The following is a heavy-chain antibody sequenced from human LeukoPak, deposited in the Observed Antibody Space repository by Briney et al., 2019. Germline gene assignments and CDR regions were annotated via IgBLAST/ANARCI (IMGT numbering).Heavy chain of an antibody. CDR2: ISGSGGST. Sequence: GGSLRLSCAASGFTFSSYAMSWVRQAPGKGLEWVSAISGSGGSTYYADSVKGRFTISRDNSKNTLCLQMNSLRAEDTAVYYCAKDAVGDYYYYGMDVWGQGTTVTVSS. J-gene: IGHJ6*02. V-gene: IGHV3-23*01. D-gene: IGHD1-26*01. CDR3: AKDAVGDYYYYGMDV. CDR1: GFTFSSYA.